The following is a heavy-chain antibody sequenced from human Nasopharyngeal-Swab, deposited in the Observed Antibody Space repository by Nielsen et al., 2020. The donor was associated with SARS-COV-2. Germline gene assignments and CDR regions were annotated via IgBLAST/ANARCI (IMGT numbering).Heavy chain of an antibody. Sequence: GGSLRLSCAASGFTLSAYNMNWVRQTPGRGLEWVSSNDPSSRYTYYADSVKGLFTISRDNAKNSLYLQMSSLRVDDTAVYYCAREDTITEHDAFDIWGQGTMVTVSS. CDR3: AREDTITEHDAFDI. J-gene: IGHJ3*02. D-gene: IGHD1-20*01. V-gene: IGHV3-21*01. CDR1: GFTLSAYN. CDR2: NDPSSRYT.